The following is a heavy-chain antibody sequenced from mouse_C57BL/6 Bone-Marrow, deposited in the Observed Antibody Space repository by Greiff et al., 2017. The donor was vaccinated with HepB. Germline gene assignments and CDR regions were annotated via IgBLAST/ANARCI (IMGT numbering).Heavy chain of an antibody. V-gene: IGHV5-16*01. CDR2: INYDGSST. D-gene: IGHD1-1*01. Sequence: DVHLVESEGGLVQPGSSMKLSCTASGFTFSDYYMAWVRQVPEKGLEWVANINYDGSSTYYLASLKSRFIISRANAKNIIYLQMRSLKSEDTSTYYCAREEITTVVAKPSYWYFDVWGTGTTVTVSS. CDR1: GFTFSDYY. J-gene: IGHJ1*03. CDR3: AREEITTVVAKPSYWYFDV.